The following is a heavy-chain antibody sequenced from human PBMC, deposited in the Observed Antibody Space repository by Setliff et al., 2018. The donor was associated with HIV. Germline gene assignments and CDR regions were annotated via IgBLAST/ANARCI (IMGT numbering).Heavy chain of an antibody. CDR3: ARGRPRGTIQTSLTAAFHL. CDR1: GGTLSSYI. Sequence: GASVKASCKSSGGTLSSYITTWVRQAPGQGLEWIGGIIPIFDTTNYGHAFRDRVTITAEESTGTAYLELRSLRSEDTAMYFCARGRPRGTIQTSLTAAFHLWGQGTMVTVS. CDR2: IIPIFDTT. J-gene: IGHJ3*01. V-gene: IGHV1-69*13. D-gene: IGHD3-16*01.